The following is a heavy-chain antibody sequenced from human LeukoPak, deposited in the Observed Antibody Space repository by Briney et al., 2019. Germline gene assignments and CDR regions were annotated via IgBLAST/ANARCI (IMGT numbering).Heavy chain of an antibody. CDR2: MYYTGST. V-gene: IGHV4-39*07. CDR1: GGSISSSSYY. J-gene: IGHJ5*02. CDR3: ARIPSPGWFDP. Sequence: SETLSLTCTVSGGSISSSSYYWGWIRQPPGKGLEWIGSMYYTGSTYYNPSLKSRVTISEDTSKNQFSLSLTSVTAADTAVYYCARIPSPGWFDPWGQGTLVTVSS.